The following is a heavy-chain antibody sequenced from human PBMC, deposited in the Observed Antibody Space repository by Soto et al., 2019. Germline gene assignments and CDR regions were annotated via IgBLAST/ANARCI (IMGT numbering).Heavy chain of an antibody. V-gene: IGHV4-31*03. D-gene: IGHD6-13*01. CDR2: IYYSGST. CDR1: GGSISSGGYY. Sequence: LSLTCTVSGGSISSGGYYWSWIRQHPGKGLEWIGYIYYSGSTYYNPSLKSRVTISVDTSKNQFSLKLSSVTAADTAVYYCVRAQKGIAAAENWFDPWGQGTLVTVSS. CDR3: VRAQKGIAAAENWFDP. J-gene: IGHJ5*02.